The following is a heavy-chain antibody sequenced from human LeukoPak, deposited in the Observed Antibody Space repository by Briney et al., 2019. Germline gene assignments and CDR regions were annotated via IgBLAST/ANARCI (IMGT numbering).Heavy chain of an antibody. CDR2: IYSGGST. D-gene: IGHD3-10*01. Sequence: GGSLRLSCAASGFTVSRNYMNWVRQAPGKGLEWVSVIYSGGSTYYADSVKGRFTITRDNSKNTLYLQMNSLRAEDTAVYYCAKESPGYGSGTSYFYYYSMDVWGQGTTVTVSS. J-gene: IGHJ6*02. CDR3: AKESPGYGSGTSYFYYYSMDV. V-gene: IGHV3-53*01. CDR1: GFTVSRNY.